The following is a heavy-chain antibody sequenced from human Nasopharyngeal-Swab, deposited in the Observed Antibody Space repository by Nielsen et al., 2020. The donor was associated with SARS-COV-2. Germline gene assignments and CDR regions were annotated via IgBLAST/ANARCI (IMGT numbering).Heavy chain of an antibody. V-gene: IGHV3-21*01. Sequence: GESLKISCAASGFTFSSYSMNWVRQAPGEGLEWVSFISSSGSHKYYADSMKGRFTISRDNAKSSLYLQLSSLRAEDAAVYYCARVEEYYYGSGSLSDNWGQGTLVTVSS. CDR2: ISSSGSHK. CDR3: ARVEEYYYGSGSLSDN. D-gene: IGHD3-10*01. CDR1: GFTFSSYS. J-gene: IGHJ4*02.